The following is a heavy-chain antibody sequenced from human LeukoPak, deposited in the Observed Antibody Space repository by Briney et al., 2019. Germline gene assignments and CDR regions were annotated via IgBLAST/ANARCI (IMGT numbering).Heavy chain of an antibody. Sequence: GESLKIPCKGSGYSFTSYWIGWVRHMPGKGLEWMGIIYPGDSDTRYSPSFQGQVTISADKSISTAYLQWSSLKASDTAMYYCARRYRGYSYGFDYWGQGTLVTVSS. V-gene: IGHV5-51*01. CDR1: GYSFTSYW. J-gene: IGHJ4*02. CDR2: IYPGDSDT. CDR3: ARRYRGYSYGFDY. D-gene: IGHD5-18*01.